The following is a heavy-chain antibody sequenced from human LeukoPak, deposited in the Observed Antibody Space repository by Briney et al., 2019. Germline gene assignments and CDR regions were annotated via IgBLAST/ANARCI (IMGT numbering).Heavy chain of an antibody. Sequence: GGSLRLSCAASGFTFSSNAMSWVRQARGKGGEGVGVIWYDGSNKYYADSVKGRFTISRDNAKNSLYLQMNSLRAEDTAVYYCAVGPKSYLPYYFDYWGQGTLVTVSS. J-gene: IGHJ4*02. CDR1: GFTFSSNA. CDR3: AVGPKSYLPYYFDY. V-gene: IGHV3-33*03. D-gene: IGHD1-26*01. CDR2: IWYDGSNK.